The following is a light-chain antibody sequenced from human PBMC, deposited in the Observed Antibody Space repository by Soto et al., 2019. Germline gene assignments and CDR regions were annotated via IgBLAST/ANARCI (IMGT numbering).Light chain of an antibody. V-gene: IGKV3-20*01. J-gene: IGKJ1*01. CDR2: GAS. Sequence: EIVLPQSPGTPSLSPVSRATLSCRVSQSVSRSHLAWFQQKPGQAPRLLIYGASNRATGIPDRVSGSGSGTDFTLTINRLEPEDFAVYYCQQYASSPWTFGQGTKVDIK. CDR3: QQYASSPWT. CDR1: QSVSRSH.